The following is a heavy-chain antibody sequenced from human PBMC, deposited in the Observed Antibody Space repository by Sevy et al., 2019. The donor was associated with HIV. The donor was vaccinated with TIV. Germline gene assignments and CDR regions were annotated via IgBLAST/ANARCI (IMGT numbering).Heavy chain of an antibody. D-gene: IGHD5-12*01. V-gene: IGHV3-49*03. CDR1: GFTFDDYA. Sequence: GGSLRLSCTTSGFTFDDYAMNWFRQPPGKGLEWVAFITRNSYEAYGGTTDYAASVKGRFIISRDDSKSIAYLQMNSPKTEDTAVYYCTRGLATADTPEYYFDYWGQGILVTVSS. J-gene: IGHJ4*02. CDR2: ITRNSYEAYGGTT. CDR3: TRGLATADTPEYYFDY.